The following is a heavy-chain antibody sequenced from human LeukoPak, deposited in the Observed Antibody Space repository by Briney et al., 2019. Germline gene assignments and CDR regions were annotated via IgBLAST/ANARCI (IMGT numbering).Heavy chain of an antibody. CDR2: IASETYGGTA. V-gene: IGHV3-49*04. J-gene: IGHJ4*02. CDR3: TRDQTPYY. Sequence: GGSLRLSCTASGFTFGGYAMTWVRQAPGKGLEWVGFIASETYGGTAEYAASVKGRFTISRDDSKSIAYLQMNSLKTEDTAVYYCTRDQTPYYWGQGTLVTVSS. CDR1: GFTFGGYA.